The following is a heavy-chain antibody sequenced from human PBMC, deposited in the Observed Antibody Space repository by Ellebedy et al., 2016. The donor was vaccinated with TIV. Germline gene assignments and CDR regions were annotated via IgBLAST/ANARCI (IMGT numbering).Heavy chain of an antibody. CDR2: IVVGSGNT. Sequence: AASVKVSCKASGFTFTSSAIQWVRQARGQGPEWIGRIVVGSGNTKYAQKFQERVSMTRDMSTDTAYMELSSLTSEDTAVYYCATDVALPYRGYGMDVWGQGTTVTVSS. D-gene: IGHD4-11*01. CDR3: ATDVALPYRGYGMDV. J-gene: IGHJ6*02. V-gene: IGHV1-58*02. CDR1: GFTFTSSA.